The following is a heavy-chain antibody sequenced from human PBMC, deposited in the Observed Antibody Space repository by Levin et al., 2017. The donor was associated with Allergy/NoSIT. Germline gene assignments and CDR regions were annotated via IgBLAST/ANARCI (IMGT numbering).Heavy chain of an antibody. CDR2: MNPNSGNT. CDR1: GYTFTSYD. Sequence: ASVKVSCKASGYTFTSYDINWVRQATGQGLEWMGWMNPNSGNTGYAQKFQGRVTMTRNTSISTAYMELSSLRSEDTAVYYCARVPSLYYYYYYMDVWGKGTTVTVSS. J-gene: IGHJ6*03. CDR3: ARVPSLYYYYYYMDV. V-gene: IGHV1-8*01.